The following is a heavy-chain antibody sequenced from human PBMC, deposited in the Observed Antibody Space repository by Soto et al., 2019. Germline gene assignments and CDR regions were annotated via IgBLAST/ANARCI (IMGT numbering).Heavy chain of an antibody. CDR2: TYYRSKWYN. CDR1: GDSVSSHSTA. CDR3: ANWGMDV. Sequence: SQTLSLTCAISGDSVSSHSTAWNWIRLSPSRGLEWLGRTYYRSKWYNDYAVSVKSRILINSDTSKNQIYLQVDSVIPEDTAVYYCANWGMDVWRQGTTVTVSS. J-gene: IGHJ6*02. V-gene: IGHV6-1*01. D-gene: IGHD1-1*01.